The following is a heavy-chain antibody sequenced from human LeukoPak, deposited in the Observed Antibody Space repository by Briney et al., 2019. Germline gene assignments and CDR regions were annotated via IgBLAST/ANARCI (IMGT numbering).Heavy chain of an antibody. CDR3: ATQRVVPAPWFDP. D-gene: IGHD2-2*01. CDR2: INPNSGGT. CDR1: GYTFTSYA. J-gene: IGHJ5*02. V-gene: IGHV1-2*02. Sequence: ASVKVSCKASGYTFTSYAMNWVRQAPGQGLEWMGWINPNSGGTNYAQKFQGRVTMTRDTSISTAYMELSRLRSDDTAVYYCATQRVVPAPWFDPWGQGTLVTVSS.